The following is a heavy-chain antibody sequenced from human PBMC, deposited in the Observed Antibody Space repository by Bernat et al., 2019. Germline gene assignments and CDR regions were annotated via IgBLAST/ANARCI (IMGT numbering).Heavy chain of an antibody. CDR1: GFTFSTHG. J-gene: IGHJ6*03. Sequence: QAQLVESGGGVVQPGRSLRLSCAASGFTFSTHGMHCVRQAPGTWLEWVAVIWYDGSKKYYADSVMGRFTISRDNSKDTLYLEMESLRVEDTAVYYCERGPGIAATGKAGDYMDVWGKGITVTVSS. V-gene: IGHV3-30*19. CDR2: IWYDGSKK. D-gene: IGHD2-15*01. CDR3: ERGPGIAATGKAGDYMDV.